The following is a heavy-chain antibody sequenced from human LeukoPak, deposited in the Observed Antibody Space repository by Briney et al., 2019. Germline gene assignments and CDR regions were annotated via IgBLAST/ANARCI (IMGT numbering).Heavy chain of an antibody. CDR1: GGSISSGSYY. Sequence: PSETLSLTCTVSGGSISSGSYYWSWIRQPAGKGLEWIGRIYTSGSTNYNPSLKSRVTISVDTSKNQFFLKLSSVTAADTAVYYCARRPYSNYVTYAFDIWGQGTMVTVSS. V-gene: IGHV4-61*02. J-gene: IGHJ3*02. CDR2: IYTSGST. D-gene: IGHD4-11*01. CDR3: ARRPYSNYVTYAFDI.